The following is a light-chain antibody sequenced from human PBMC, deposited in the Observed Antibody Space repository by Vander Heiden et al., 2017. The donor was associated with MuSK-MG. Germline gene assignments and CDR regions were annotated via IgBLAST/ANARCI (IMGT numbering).Light chain of an antibody. Sequence: DIQMTQSPSSLSASVGDRVTITCRASQSISSYLNWYQQKPGKAPKLLIYGASSLQSGVPSRFSGSGSGTDFTLTISSLQPEDFATYYCQQSYRTLTFGQGTRLEIK. J-gene: IGKJ5*01. CDR1: QSISSY. V-gene: IGKV1-39*01. CDR3: QQSYRTLT. CDR2: GAS.